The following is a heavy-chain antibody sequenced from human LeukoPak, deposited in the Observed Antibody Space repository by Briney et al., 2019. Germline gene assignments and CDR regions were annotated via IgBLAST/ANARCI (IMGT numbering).Heavy chain of an antibody. CDR1: GFTFSGSA. CDR3: TVHPTSWELLNYYYGMDV. CDR2: IRSKANSYAT. J-gene: IGHJ6*02. D-gene: IGHD1-26*01. V-gene: IGHV3-73*01. Sequence: GGSLRLSCAASGFTFSGSAMHWVRQASGKGLEWVGRIRSKANSYATAYAASVKGRFTISRDDSKNTAYLQMNSLKTEDTAVYYCTVHPTSWELLNYYYGMDVWGQGTTVTVSS.